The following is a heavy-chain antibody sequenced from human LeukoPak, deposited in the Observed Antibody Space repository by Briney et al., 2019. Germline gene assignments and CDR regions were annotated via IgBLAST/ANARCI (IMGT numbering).Heavy chain of an antibody. CDR2: MKSKSDGGTT. D-gene: IGHD3-22*01. V-gene: IGHV3-15*01. Sequence: PGGGLRLSFAACGLTFSKAWMSGVGQAPWKGGEGVGRMKSKSDGGTTDYAAPVKGRFTISRDDSKNTLYLQMNRLKPEDTAVYYCTTDPAHLLDSSGYYYLVYWGQGTLVTVSS. CDR1: GLTFSKAW. CDR3: TTDPAHLLDSSGYYYLVY. J-gene: IGHJ4*02.